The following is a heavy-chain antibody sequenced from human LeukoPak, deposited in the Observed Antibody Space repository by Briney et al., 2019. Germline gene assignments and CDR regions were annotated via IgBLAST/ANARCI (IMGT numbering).Heavy chain of an antibody. D-gene: IGHD4-17*01. CDR3: ARHNDYGDYDYYYYMDV. CDR2: IYPGDSDT. J-gene: IGHJ6*03. Sequence: GESLKISCKGSGYSFTSYWIGWVRQMPGKGLEWMGIIYPGDSDTRYSPSFQGQVTISADKSISTAYLQWSSLEASDTAMYYCARHNDYGDYDYYYYMDVWGKGTTVTVSS. CDR1: GYSFTSYW. V-gene: IGHV5-51*01.